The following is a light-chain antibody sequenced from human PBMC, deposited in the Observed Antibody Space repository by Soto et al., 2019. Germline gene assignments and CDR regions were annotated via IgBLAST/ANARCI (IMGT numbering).Light chain of an antibody. Sequence: DIQMTQSPSTLSASVGDRVTITCRASQSISSWLAWYQQKPGKAPKLLIYKASTLESGDPSRFSGGGSGTEFPVTIRRLQPDDFETYYCQQYNSYRPFGEGPKVEIK. CDR1: QSISSW. V-gene: IGKV1-5*03. CDR2: KAS. J-gene: IGKJ1*01. CDR3: QQYNSYRP.